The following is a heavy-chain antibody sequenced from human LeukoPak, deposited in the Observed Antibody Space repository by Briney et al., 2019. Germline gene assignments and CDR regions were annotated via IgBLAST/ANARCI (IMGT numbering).Heavy chain of an antibody. V-gene: IGHV3-7*01. CDR2: IKQDGSEK. CDR1: GFTFSSYW. J-gene: IGHJ4*02. CDR3: ARDKQVGATYFDY. Sequence: GGSLRLSCAASGFTFSSYWMSWVRQAPGKGLEWVANIKQDGSEKYYVDSVKGRFTISRDNAKNSLYLQMNSLRAEDTAVYYCARDKQVGATYFDYWGQGTLVTVSS. D-gene: IGHD1-26*01.